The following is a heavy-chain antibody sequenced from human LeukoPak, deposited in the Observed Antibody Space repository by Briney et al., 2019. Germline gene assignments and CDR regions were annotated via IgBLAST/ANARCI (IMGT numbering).Heavy chain of an antibody. CDR3: ARGGGFKDCSSTSCYVDY. V-gene: IGHV3-21*01. CDR2: ISSSSSYI. Sequence: GGSLRLSCAASGFTFSSYSMNWVRQAPGKGLEWVSSISSSSSYIYYADSVKGRFTISRDNAKNSLYLQMNSLRAEDTAVYYCARGGGFKDCSSTSCYVDYWGQGTLVTVSS. J-gene: IGHJ4*02. CDR1: GFTFSSYS. D-gene: IGHD2-2*01.